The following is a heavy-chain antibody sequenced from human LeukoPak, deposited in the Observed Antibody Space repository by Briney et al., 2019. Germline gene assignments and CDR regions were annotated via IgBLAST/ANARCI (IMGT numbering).Heavy chain of an antibody. CDR1: GFTFSSYS. CDR3: AKGSSSSRPYYFDY. J-gene: IGHJ4*02. CDR2: ITGSGGST. Sequence: PGGSLRLPCAASGFTFSSYSMNWVRQAPGKGLEWVSAITGSGGSTYYADSVKGRFTISRDNSKDTLYLQMNSLRAEDTAVYYCAKGSSSSRPYYFDYWGQGTLVTVSS. V-gene: IGHV3-23*01. D-gene: IGHD6-6*01.